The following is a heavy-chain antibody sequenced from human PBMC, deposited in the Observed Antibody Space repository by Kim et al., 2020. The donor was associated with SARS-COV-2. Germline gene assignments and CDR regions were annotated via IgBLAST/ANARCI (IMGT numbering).Heavy chain of an antibody. Sequence: SETLSLTFTVSGGSISSGGYYWSWIRQHPGKGLEWIGYIYYSGSTYYNPSLKSRVTISVDTSKNQFSLKLSSVTAADTAVYYCARVATVVTDYYYYGMDVWGQGTTVTVSS. J-gene: IGHJ6*02. D-gene: IGHD4-17*01. CDR2: IYYSGST. CDR1: GGSISSGGYY. V-gene: IGHV4-31*03. CDR3: ARVATVVTDYYYYGMDV.